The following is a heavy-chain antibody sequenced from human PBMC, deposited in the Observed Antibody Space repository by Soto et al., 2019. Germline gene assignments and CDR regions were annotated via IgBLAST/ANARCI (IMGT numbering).Heavy chain of an antibody. CDR1: GGSVSSGTYS. J-gene: IGHJ4*02. CDR3: ARLPLGELSLYRFYFDY. V-gene: IGHV4-61*01. CDR2: GYYSGST. D-gene: IGHD3-16*02. Sequence: QVQLQESGPGLVKPSETLSLTCTVSGGSVSSGTYSWNWIRQPPGKGLEWIGYGYYSGSTNYNPSLKRRVTISVDMSKNQFSLELSSVTAADTAVYYCARLPLGELSLYRFYFDYWGQGTLVTVSS.